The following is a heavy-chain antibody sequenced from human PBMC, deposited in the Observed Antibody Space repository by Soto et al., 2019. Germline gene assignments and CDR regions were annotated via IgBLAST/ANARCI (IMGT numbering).Heavy chain of an antibody. V-gene: IGHV1-2*02. Sequence: GXSVKVSCKASGYTFTCYYMHWVRQAPGQGLEWMGWINPNSGGTNYAQKFQGRVTMTRDTSISTAYMELSRLRSDDTAVYYCARDRDTIFGVVIPDNWFDHWGQGTLVTVSS. J-gene: IGHJ5*02. CDR2: INPNSGGT. CDR1: GYTFTCYY. CDR3: ARDRDTIFGVVIPDNWFDH. D-gene: IGHD3-3*01.